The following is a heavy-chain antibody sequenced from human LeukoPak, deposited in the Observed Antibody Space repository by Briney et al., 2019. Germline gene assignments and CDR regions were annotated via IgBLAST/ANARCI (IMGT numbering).Heavy chain of an antibody. J-gene: IGHJ4*02. CDR1: GGTSNSHA. CDR2: IIPNLGTT. Sequence: ASVKVSCKASGGTSNSHAISWVRQAPGQGLEWMGRIIPNLGTTNRAQNFQDRVTLTADKSTNTAYMELTSLTADDTAVYYCATTNDGGGYQWGDFFDFWGQGTLVTVSS. V-gene: IGHV1-69*04. D-gene: IGHD3-22*01. CDR3: ATTNDGGGYQWGDFFDF.